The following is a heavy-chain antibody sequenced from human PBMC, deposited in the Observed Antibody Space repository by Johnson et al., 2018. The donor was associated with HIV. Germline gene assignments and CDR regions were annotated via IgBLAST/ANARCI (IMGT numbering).Heavy chain of an antibody. CDR2: ISYDGSNK. D-gene: IGHD3-9*01. CDR1: GFTFSSYG. V-gene: IGHV3-30*03. Sequence: QVQLVESGGGVVQPGRSPRLSCAASGFTFSSYGMHWVRQAPGKGLEWVAVISYDGSNKYYVDSVKGRFTISRDNSKNTLYLQMNSLRPEDTALYYCATRKDILTGYDAFDIWGQGTMVTVSS. CDR3: ATRKDILTGYDAFDI. J-gene: IGHJ3*02.